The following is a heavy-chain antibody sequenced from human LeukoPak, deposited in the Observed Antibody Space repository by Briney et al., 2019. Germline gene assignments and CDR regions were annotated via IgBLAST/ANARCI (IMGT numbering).Heavy chain of an antibody. CDR3: ARALFTIFGVVIDIHWFDP. J-gene: IGHJ5*02. V-gene: IGHV1-69*01. CDR1: GGAFSSYA. D-gene: IGHD3-3*01. CDR2: IIPIFGTA. Sequence: GSSVKVSCKASGGAFSSYAISWVRQAPGQGLEWMGGIIPIFGTANYAQKFQGRVTITADESTSTAYMELSSLRSEDTAVYYCARALFTIFGVVIDIHWFDPWGQGTLVTVSS.